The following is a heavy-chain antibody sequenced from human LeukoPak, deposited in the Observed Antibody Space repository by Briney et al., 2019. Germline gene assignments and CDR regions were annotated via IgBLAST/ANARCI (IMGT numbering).Heavy chain of an antibody. CDR2: ISSSSSYI. V-gene: IGHV3-21*01. J-gene: IGHJ6*02. Sequence: GGSLRLSCAASGFTFSSYSMNWVRQAPGKGLEWVSSISSSSSYIYYADSVKGRFTISRDNAKNSLYLQMNSLRAEDTAVYYCARAYCGGDCYSGMDVWAKGPRSPSP. D-gene: IGHD2-21*02. CDR1: GFTFSSYS. CDR3: ARAYCGGDCYSGMDV.